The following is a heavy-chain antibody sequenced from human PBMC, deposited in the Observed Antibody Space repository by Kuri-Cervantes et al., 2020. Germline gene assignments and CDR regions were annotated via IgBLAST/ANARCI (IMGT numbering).Heavy chain of an antibody. J-gene: IGHJ6*02. CDR2: IYSGGST. Sequence: GESLKISCAASGFTVSSNYMSWVRQAPGKGLEWVSVIYSGGSTYYADSVRGRFTISRDNSKSTLYLQMNSLRAEDTAVYYCARGHYGLDVWGQGTTVTVSS. CDR3: ARGHYGLDV. CDR1: GFTVSSNY. V-gene: IGHV3-53*01.